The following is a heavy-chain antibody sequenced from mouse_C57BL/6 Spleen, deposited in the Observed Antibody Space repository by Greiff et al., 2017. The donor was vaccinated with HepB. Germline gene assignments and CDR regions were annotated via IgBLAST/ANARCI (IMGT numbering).Heavy chain of an antibody. CDR3: ARGDYYSNQFAY. V-gene: IGHV5-4*01. CDR1: GFTFSSYA. Sequence: VQLVESGGGLVKPGGSLKLSCAASGFTFSSYAMSWVRQTPEKRLEWVATISDGGSYTYYPDNVKGRFTISRDNAKNNLYLQMSHLKSEDTAMYYCARGDYYSNQFAYWGQGTLVTVSA. CDR2: ISDGGSYT. D-gene: IGHD2-5*01. J-gene: IGHJ3*01.